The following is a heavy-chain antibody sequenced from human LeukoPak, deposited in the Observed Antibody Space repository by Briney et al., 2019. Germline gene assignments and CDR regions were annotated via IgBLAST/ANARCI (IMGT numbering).Heavy chain of an antibody. V-gene: IGHV4-38-2*02. D-gene: IGHD6-19*01. CDR2: IYHSGST. J-gene: IGHJ6*03. Sequence: SETLSLTCTVSGYSISSGYYWGWIRQPPGKGLEWIGSIYHSGSTYYNPSLKSRVTISVDTSKNQFSLKLSSVTAADTAVYYCARVVGYSGWYSGYYYMDVWGKGTTVTISS. CDR1: GYSISSGYY. CDR3: ARVVGYSGWYSGYYYMDV.